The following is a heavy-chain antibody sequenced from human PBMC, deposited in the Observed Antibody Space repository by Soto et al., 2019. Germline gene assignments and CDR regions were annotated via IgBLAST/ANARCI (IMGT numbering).Heavy chain of an antibody. V-gene: IGHV3-21*01. D-gene: IGHD2-15*01. CDR1: GFTFDDYA. CDR3: ARDYCSGGRCYSGLFQH. CDR2: ISSSSSYI. Sequence: PGGSLRLSCAASGFTFDDYAMHWVRQAPGKGLEWVSSISSSSSYIYYADSVKGRFTISRDNAKNSLYLQMNSLRAEDTAVYYCARDYCSGGRCYSGLFQHWGQGTLVTVSS. J-gene: IGHJ1*01.